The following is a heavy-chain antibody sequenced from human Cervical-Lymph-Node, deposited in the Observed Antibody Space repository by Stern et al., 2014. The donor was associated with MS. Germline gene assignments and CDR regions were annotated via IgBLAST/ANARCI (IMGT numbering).Heavy chain of an antibody. Sequence: VQLVESGGGVVQPGRSLRLSCAASGFTFSSYGMHWVRQAPGKGLEWVAVIWYDGSNKYYADSVKGRFTISRDNSKNTLYLQMNSLRPEDTAVYYCARSYSWSYSHFDYWGQGTLVTVSS. D-gene: IGHD1-26*01. CDR1: GFTFSSYG. J-gene: IGHJ4*02. CDR2: IWYDGSNK. V-gene: IGHV3-33*01. CDR3: ARSYSWSYSHFDY.